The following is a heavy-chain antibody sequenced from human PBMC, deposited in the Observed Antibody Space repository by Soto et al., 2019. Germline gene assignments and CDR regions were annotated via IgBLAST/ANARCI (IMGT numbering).Heavy chain of an antibody. Sequence: SETLSPTCAVYGGSFSGYYWSWIRQPPGKGMEWIREINQSGNNYYNTSLKSRVTISIDTSKNQFCLKLSSVTAEDTAVYYCARGRHSSSSGGFDYWGQGTLVTVSS. CDR3: ARGRHSSSSGGFDY. CDR2: INQSGNN. V-gene: IGHV4-34*01. D-gene: IGHD6-6*01. J-gene: IGHJ4*02. CDR1: GGSFSGYY.